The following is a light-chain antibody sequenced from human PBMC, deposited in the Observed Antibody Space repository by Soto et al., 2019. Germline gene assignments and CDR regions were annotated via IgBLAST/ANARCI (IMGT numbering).Light chain of an antibody. CDR3: QQSDSAPWT. Sequence: DIQMTQSPSSLSAVVGDRVTIACRASQSIRRYLNWYQQKPGKAPELLIYGASSLQSGVPSRFSASGSGTDFTLIISSLQPEDFATYYCQQSDSAPWTFGQGTKVEIK. CDR1: QSIRRY. V-gene: IGKV1-39*01. CDR2: GAS. J-gene: IGKJ1*01.